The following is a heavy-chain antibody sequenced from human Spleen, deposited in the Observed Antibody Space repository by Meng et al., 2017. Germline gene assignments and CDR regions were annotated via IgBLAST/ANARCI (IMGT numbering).Heavy chain of an antibody. D-gene: IGHD6-19*01. J-gene: IGHJ4*02. CDR3: ARASRGWYSTDY. Sequence: SETLSLTCAVSGGTFSGYHWSWIRQSPGKGLEWIGYVDDSGSTYYNSSLKSRLTISVDTSKNQFSLELKSVTAADTAVYYCARASRGWYSTDYWGQGKLVTVSS. CDR1: GGTFSGYH. V-gene: IGHV4-59*01. CDR2: VDDSGST.